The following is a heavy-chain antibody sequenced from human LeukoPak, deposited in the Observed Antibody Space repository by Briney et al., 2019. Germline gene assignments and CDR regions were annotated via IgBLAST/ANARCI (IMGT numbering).Heavy chain of an antibody. J-gene: IGHJ1*01. V-gene: IGHV4-34*01. CDR1: GGSFSGYY. CDR2: INHSGST. CDR3: ASSPRSGWFTIFQH. Sequence: SETLSLTCAVYGGSFSGYYWSWIRQPPGKGLEWIGEINHSGSTNYNPSLKSRVTISVDTSKNQFSLKLSSVTAADTAAFYCASSPRSGWFTIFQHWGQGTLVTVSS. D-gene: IGHD6-19*01.